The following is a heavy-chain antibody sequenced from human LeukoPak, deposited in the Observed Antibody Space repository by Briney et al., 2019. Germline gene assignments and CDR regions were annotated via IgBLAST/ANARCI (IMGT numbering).Heavy chain of an antibody. J-gene: IGHJ4*02. Sequence: SVKVSCKASGGTFSSYAISWVRQAPGQGLEWMGWIIPILGSANYAQSFQGRVTMTADESTSTACMELSSLRSEDTAVYYCATSSRTYSSTDYWGQGTLVTVSS. V-gene: IGHV1-69*11. CDR3: ATSSRTYSSTDY. CDR1: GGTFSSYA. D-gene: IGHD6-13*01. CDR2: IIPILGSA.